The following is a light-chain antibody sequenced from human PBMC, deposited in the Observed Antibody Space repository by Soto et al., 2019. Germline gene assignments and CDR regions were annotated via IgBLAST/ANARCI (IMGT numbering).Light chain of an antibody. CDR2: GAS. J-gene: IGKJ1*01. Sequence: ERLMTQSPATLSVSPGERATLSCRARQSVSSKLAWFQQKAGQGPRLLIYGASTRATGIPARFSGSGSGTDFTLTIRSLQSHDFPVYFCEQYSSSWTFGQGTKVDIK. V-gene: IGKV3-15*01. CDR1: QSVSSK. CDR3: EQYSSSWT.